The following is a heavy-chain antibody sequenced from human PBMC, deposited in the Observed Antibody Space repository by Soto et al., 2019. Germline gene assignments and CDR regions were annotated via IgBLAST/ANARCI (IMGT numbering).Heavy chain of an antibody. D-gene: IGHD4-4*01. CDR1: GYTFTSYA. CDR3: ASGVTVTTDFDY. J-gene: IGHJ4*02. V-gene: IGHV1-3*01. CDR2: INAGNGNT. Sequence: ASVKVSCKASGYTFTSYAMHWVRQAPGQRLEWMGWINAGNGNTKYSRKFQGRVTITRDTSASTAYMELSSLRSEDTAVYYCASGVTVTTDFDYWGRGTLVTVSS.